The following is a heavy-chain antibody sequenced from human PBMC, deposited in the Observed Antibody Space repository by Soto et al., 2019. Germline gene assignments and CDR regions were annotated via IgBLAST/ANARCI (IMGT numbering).Heavy chain of an antibody. J-gene: IGHJ5*02. CDR2: FDPEDGET. CDR3: ATRTYGSGSSNWFDP. CDR1: GYTPTELS. D-gene: IGHD3-10*01. Sequence: ASVKVSCKVSGYTPTELSMHWVRQAPGKGLEWMGGFDPEDGETIYAQKFQGRVTMTEDTSTDTAYMELSSLRSEDTAVYYCATRTYGSGSSNWFDPWGQGTLVTVSS. V-gene: IGHV1-24*01.